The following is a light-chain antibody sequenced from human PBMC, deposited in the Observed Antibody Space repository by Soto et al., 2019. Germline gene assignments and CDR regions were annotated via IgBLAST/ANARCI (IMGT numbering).Light chain of an antibody. Sequence: DIQMTQSPSSLSASVGDRVTITCQASQNINNDLNWYQQKPGKAPKLLIYDASSLEDGVPSRFSGGGSGTDFTLILRSLQPEDLATYYCQQYESLPYTFGQGTQLEIK. CDR2: DAS. CDR1: QNINND. CDR3: QQYESLPYT. J-gene: IGKJ2*01. V-gene: IGKV1-33*01.